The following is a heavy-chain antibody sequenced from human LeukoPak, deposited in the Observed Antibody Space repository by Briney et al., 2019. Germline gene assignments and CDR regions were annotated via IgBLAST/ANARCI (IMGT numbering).Heavy chain of an antibody. J-gene: IGHJ3*02. CDR3: ARVRVRYYDSSGQFVPSDAFDI. Sequence: SVKVSCKASGGTFSSYAISWVRQAPGQGLEWMGGIIPIFGTANYAQKFQGRVTITTDESTSTAYMELSSLRSEDTAVYYCARVRVRYYDSSGQFVPSDAFDIWGQGTMVTVSS. CDR2: IIPIFGTA. CDR1: GGTFSSYA. D-gene: IGHD3-22*01. V-gene: IGHV1-69*05.